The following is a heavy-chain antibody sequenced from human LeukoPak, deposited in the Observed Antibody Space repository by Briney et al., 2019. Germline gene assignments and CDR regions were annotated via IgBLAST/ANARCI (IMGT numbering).Heavy chain of an antibody. Sequence: ASVKVSCKASGYTFTGYYMHWVRQAPGQGLEWMGWINPNSGGTNYAQKFQGRVTMTRDTSISTAYMELSRLRSDDTAVYYCARGPFIVVVPAALFNWFDPWGQGTLVTVSS. CDR2: INPNSGGT. V-gene: IGHV1-2*02. J-gene: IGHJ5*02. D-gene: IGHD2-2*01. CDR3: ARGPFIVVVPAALFNWFDP. CDR1: GYTFTGYY.